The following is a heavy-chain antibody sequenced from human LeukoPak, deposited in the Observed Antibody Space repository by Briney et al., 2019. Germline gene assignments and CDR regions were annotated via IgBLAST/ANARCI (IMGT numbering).Heavy chain of an antibody. J-gene: IGHJ6*02. Sequence: PSETLSLTCTVSGGSINNYYWSWIRQPPGKGLEWIGYIYYSGSTNYNPSLKSRVTISVDTSKNQFSLKLSSVTAADTAVYYCARYGSGSYSFGMDVWGQGTTVTVSS. CDR3: ARYGSGSYSFGMDV. CDR2: IYYSGST. D-gene: IGHD3-10*01. V-gene: IGHV4-59*08. CDR1: GGSINNYY.